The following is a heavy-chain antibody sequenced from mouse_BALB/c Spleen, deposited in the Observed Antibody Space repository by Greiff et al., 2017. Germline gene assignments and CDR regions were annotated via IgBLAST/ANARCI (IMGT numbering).Heavy chain of an antibody. J-gene: IGHJ4*01. Sequence: EVQLQESGPGLVKPSQSLSLTCTVTGYSITSDYAWNWIRQFPGNKLEWMGYISYSGSTSYNPSLKSRISITRDTSKNQFFLQLNSVTTEDTATYYCARADDYVYYYAMDYWGQGTSVTVSS. CDR1: GYSITSDYA. CDR2: ISYSGST. V-gene: IGHV3-2*02. CDR3: ARADDYVYYYAMDY. D-gene: IGHD2-4*01.